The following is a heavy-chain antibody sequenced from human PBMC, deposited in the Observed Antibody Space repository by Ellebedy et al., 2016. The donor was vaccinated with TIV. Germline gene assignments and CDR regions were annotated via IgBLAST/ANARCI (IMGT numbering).Heavy chain of an antibody. CDR2: IDPSDSYT. V-gene: IGHV5-10-1*01. CDR1: GYSFTSYW. J-gene: IGHJ5*02. CDR3: ARHYSSSWWINP. D-gene: IGHD6-13*01. Sequence: GESLKISXKGSGYSFTSYWISWVRQMPGKGLEWMGRIDPSDSYTNYSPSFQGHVTISADKSISTAYLQWSSLKASDTAMYYCARHYSSSWWINPWGQGTLVTVSS.